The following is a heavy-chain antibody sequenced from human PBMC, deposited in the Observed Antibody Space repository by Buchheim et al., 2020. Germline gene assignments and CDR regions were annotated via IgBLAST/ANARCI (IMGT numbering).Heavy chain of an antibody. V-gene: IGHV3-30*18. Sequence: QVQLVESGGGVVQPGRSLRLSCAASGFTFRTYGMHWVRQAPGKGLAWVAVISFDGSNKYYADSVKGRFTISRDNPKHMLYLQMNSLRAEDTAVYYCAKDRYRAGIFGMIKDYYYGMDVWGQGTT. CDR2: ISFDGSNK. CDR1: GFTFRTYG. CDR3: AKDRYRAGIFGMIKDYYYGMDV. D-gene: IGHD3-3*01. J-gene: IGHJ6*02.